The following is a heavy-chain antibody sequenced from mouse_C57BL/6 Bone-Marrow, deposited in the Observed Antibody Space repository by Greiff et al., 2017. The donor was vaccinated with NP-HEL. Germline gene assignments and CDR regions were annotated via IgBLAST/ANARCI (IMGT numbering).Heavy chain of an antibody. CDR1: GYTFTSYW. J-gene: IGHJ3*01. V-gene: IGHV1-59*01. D-gene: IGHD2-5*01. CDR2: IDPSDSYT. CDR3: ARTSYYSNSAWFAY. Sequence: VQLQQSGAELVRPGTSVKLSCKASGYTFTSYWMHWVKQRPGQGLEWIGVIDPSDSYTNYNQKFKGKATLTVDTSSSTAYMQLSSLTSEDSAVYYCARTSYYSNSAWFAYWGQGTLVTVSA.